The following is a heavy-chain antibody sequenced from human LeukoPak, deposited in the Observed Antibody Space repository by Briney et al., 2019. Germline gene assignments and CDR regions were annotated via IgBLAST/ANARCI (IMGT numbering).Heavy chain of an antibody. D-gene: IGHD3-3*01. Sequence: ASVKVSCKASGYTFTSYGISWVRQAPGQGLEWMGWISAYNGNTNYAQKLQGRVTMTTDTSTSTAYMELRSLRSDDTAVYYCARLGSDFWSGYSMDVWGKRTTVTVSS. V-gene: IGHV1-18*01. CDR2: ISAYNGNT. CDR1: GYTFTSYG. CDR3: ARLGSDFWSGYSMDV. J-gene: IGHJ6*04.